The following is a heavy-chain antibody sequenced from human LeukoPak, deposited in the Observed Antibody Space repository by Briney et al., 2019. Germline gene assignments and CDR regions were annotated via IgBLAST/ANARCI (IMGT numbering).Heavy chain of an antibody. CDR1: GGSISSYY. CDR2: IYYSGST. J-gene: IGHJ5*02. CDR3: AREVSTGVRGPTWFDP. V-gene: IGHV4-59*01. D-gene: IGHD3-10*01. Sequence: SETLSLTCTVSGGSISSYYWSWIRQPPGKGLEWIGYIYYSGSTNYNPSLKNRVTISVDTSKNQFSLKLSSVTAADTAVYYCAREVSTGVRGPTWFDPWGQGTLVTVSS.